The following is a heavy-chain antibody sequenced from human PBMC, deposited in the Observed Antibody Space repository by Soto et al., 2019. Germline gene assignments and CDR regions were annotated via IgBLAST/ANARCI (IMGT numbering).Heavy chain of an antibody. J-gene: IGHJ4*02. CDR1: GYSISSGYY. D-gene: IGHD3-22*01. Sequence: SETLSLTCAVSGYSISSGYYWGCIRQPPGKGLEWIGSIYHSGSTYYNPSLKSRVTISVDTSKNRFSLKLSSVTAADTAVYYCARDYYYDSSGYHSLFDYWGQGTLVTVSS. V-gene: IGHV4-38-2*02. CDR2: IYHSGST. CDR3: ARDYYYDSSGYHSLFDY.